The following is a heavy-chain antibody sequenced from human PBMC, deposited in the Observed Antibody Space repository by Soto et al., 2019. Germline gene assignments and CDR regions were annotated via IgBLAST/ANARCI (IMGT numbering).Heavy chain of an antibody. J-gene: IGHJ4*02. D-gene: IGHD3-10*01. Sequence: EVQLVESGGGLVQPGGSLRLSCAASGFTFNSHWRNWARQAPGKGLVWVSRIKGDESSINYADSVKGRFTISRDNAKNTVYLQMNSLRAEETAVYYCARGGLGTYLLDYWGQGALVIVSS. CDR1: GFTFNSHW. V-gene: IGHV3-74*01. CDR2: IKGDESSI. CDR3: ARGGLGTYLLDY.